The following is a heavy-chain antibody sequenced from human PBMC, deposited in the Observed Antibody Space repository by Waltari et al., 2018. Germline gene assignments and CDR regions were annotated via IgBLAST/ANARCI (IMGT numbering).Heavy chain of an antibody. CDR1: GFTFSIYA. Sequence: EVQLLESGGDLVQPGGSLRLSCAASGFTFSIYAMTWVRQAPGKGLQSVSVISGDGDHTFYADSVKGRFTISRDNSRNMLYLQMDSLRADDTVQYYCGKAGSAYYFDFWGQGALVTVSS. J-gene: IGHJ4*02. D-gene: IGHD3-3*01. V-gene: IGHV3-23*01. CDR2: ISGDGDHT. CDR3: GKAGSAYYFDF.